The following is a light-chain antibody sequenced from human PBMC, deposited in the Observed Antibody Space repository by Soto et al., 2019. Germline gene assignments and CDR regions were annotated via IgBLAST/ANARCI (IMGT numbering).Light chain of an antibody. J-gene: IGLJ1*01. CDR3: TTFAPGRIYV. CDR2: EVS. V-gene: IGLV2-14*01. CDR1: SSDIGPYDY. Sequence: QSALTQPASVSGSPGQSITISCSGASSDIGPYDYVSWYQHHPGRAPKLLIYEVSNRPSGVSYRFSGSKSGNTASLTISGLQAEDEGDYYCTTFAPGRIYVFGCGTKLTVL.